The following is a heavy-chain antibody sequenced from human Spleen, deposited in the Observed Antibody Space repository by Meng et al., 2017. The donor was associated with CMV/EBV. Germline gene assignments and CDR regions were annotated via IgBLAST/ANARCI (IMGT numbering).Heavy chain of an antibody. CDR2: IHPNAGCS. V-gene: IGHV1-2*02. Sequence: YDIHWARRAPGHGLEWMGWIHPNAGCSINYGHNSQGSVTMTRDRYMNTVSLEVPRLRSEDSAVYYCARQTFCTGASCSKHFYLWGQGTLVTVSS. D-gene: IGHD2-8*02. CDR1: YD. J-gene: IGHJ4*02. CDR3: ARQTFCTGASCSKHFYL.